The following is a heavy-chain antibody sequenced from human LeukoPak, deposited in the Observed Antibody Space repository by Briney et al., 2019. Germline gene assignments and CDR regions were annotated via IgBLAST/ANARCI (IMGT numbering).Heavy chain of an antibody. CDR2: IKGDGREK. J-gene: IGHJ4*02. CDR3: ARDYCGGDCYTPPLGFNE. CDR1: GFNFNSYW. Sequence: GGSLRLSCAVSGFNFNSYWMKWYRQAPGKGLEWVALIKGDGREKCVVESVKGPFTMSRDNAENSLYLQINSLRAEDTAVYYCARDYCGGDCYTPPLGFNEWGQGTPVTVSS. V-gene: IGHV3-7*01. D-gene: IGHD2-21*02.